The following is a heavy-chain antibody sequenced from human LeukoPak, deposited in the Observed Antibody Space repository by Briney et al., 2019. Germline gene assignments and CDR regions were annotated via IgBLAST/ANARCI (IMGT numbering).Heavy chain of an antibody. CDR2: ISYDGSNK. D-gene: IGHD7-27*01. V-gene: IGHV3-30*18. Sequence: GGSLRLSCAASGFTFSSYGMHWVRQAPGKGLEWVAVISYDGSNKYYADSVRGRFTISRDNSKNTLYLQMNSLRAEDTAVYYCAKDWDLGYVGYFDYWGQGTLVTVSS. J-gene: IGHJ4*02. CDR3: AKDWDLGYVGYFDY. CDR1: GFTFSSYG.